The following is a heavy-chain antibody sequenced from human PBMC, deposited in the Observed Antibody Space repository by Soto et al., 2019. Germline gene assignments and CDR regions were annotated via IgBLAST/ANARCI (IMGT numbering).Heavy chain of an antibody. Sequence: SETLSLTCTVSGGSISTDYWSWIRQPPGKGLEWIGYIHNSGLTNYNPSLKSRAAILLDRSKNQFSLKLLSVTAADTAAFYCARLHLIGNWF. CDR2: IHNSGLT. V-gene: IGHV4-59*08. CDR3: ARLHLIGNWF. J-gene: IGHJ5*01. CDR1: GGSISTDY.